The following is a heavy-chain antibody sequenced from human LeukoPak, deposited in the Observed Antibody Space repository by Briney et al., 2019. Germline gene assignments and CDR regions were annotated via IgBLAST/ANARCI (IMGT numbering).Heavy chain of an antibody. CDR2: VYYNGSA. V-gene: IGHV4-59*01. CDR3: ARKGGHFDY. Sequence: PSETLSLSCTVSGDSINYYYWSWIRQSAGKGLEWIGYVYYNGSAKYNPSLKSRVTISVDMSKNQFSLKVSSVTAADTAIYYCARKGGHFDYWGQGTLVTVSS. D-gene: IGHD2-15*01. J-gene: IGHJ4*02. CDR1: GDSINYYY.